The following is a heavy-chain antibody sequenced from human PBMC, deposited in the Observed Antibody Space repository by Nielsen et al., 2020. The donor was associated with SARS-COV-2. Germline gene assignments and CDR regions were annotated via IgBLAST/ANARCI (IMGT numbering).Heavy chain of an antibody. CDR1: GFTFDDYA. CDR3: AKLPELAARDY. Sequence: SLKISCVVSGFTFDDYAMHWVRQVPGKGLEWVSSISWNSGSIGYADSVKGRFTISRDNAKNSLYLQMNSLRAEDTALYYCAKLPELAARDYWGQGTLVTVSS. D-gene: IGHD1-14*01. V-gene: IGHV3-9*01. J-gene: IGHJ4*02. CDR2: ISWNSGSI.